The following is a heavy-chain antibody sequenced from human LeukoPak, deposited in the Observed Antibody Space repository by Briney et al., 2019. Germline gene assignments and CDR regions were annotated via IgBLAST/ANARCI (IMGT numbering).Heavy chain of an antibody. CDR3: ARPAPYGDYVGYFDL. CDR2: IYYSGST. J-gene: IGHJ2*01. D-gene: IGHD4-17*01. CDR1: GGSISSYC. Sequence: SETLSLTCTVSGGSISSYCWSWIRQPPGKGLEWMGYIYYSGSTNYNPSLKSRVTISVDTSKNQFSLKLSSVTAADTAVYYCARPAPYGDYVGYFDLWGRGTLVTVSS. V-gene: IGHV4-59*08.